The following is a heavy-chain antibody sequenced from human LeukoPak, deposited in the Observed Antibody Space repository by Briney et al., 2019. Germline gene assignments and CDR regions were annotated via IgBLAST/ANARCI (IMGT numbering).Heavy chain of an antibody. CDR3: ARVYCSSTSCYYYWFDP. V-gene: IGHV1-2*02. D-gene: IGHD2-2*01. CDR2: INPNSGGT. J-gene: IGHJ5*02. Sequence: ASVKVSCKVSGYTFTDYYMHWVQQAPGQGLEWMGWINPNSGGTNYAQKFQGRVTMTRDTSISTAYMELSRLRSDDTAVYYCARVYCSSTSCYYYWFDPWGQGTLVTVSS. CDR1: GYTFTDYY.